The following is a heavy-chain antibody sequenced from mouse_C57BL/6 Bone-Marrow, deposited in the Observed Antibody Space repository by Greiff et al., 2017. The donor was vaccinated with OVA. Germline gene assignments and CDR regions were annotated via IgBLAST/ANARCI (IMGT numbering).Heavy chain of an antibody. CDR2: IDPENGDT. CDR3: TLPDYYGSSYFDY. CDR1: GFNIKDYY. J-gene: IGHJ2*01. D-gene: IGHD1-1*01. V-gene: IGHV14-4*01. Sequence: EVQLQQSGAELVRPGASVKLSCTASGFNIKDYYMHWVKQRPEQGLEWIGWIDPENGDTEYASKFQGKATITADTSSNTAYLQLSSLTSEDTAVYYCTLPDYYGSSYFDYWGQGTTLTVSS.